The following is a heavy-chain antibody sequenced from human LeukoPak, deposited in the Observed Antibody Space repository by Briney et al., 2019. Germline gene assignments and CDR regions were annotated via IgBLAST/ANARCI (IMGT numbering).Heavy chain of an antibody. V-gene: IGHV4-34*01. CDR3: ARHRSGSYLAWFDP. Sequence: SETLSLTCAVYGGSFSGYYWSWIRQPPGKGLEWVGEINHSGSTNYNPSLKSRVTISVDTSKNQFSLKLSSVTAADTAVYYCARHRSGSYLAWFDPWGQGTLVTVSS. D-gene: IGHD1-26*01. CDR2: INHSGST. J-gene: IGHJ5*02. CDR1: GGSFSGYY.